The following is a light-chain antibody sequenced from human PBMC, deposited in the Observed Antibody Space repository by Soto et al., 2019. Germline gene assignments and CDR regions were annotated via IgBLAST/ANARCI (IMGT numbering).Light chain of an antibody. J-gene: IGLJ1*01. V-gene: IGLV2-14*01. CDR2: EVS. CDR3: SSYTGSITLYV. Sequence: QSALTQPASVSGSPGQSITISCTGTSSDVGAYNYVSWYQQHPGKAPKLMIYEVSNRPSGVSNRFSGSKSGNTASLTISGLQAEDEADYYCSSYTGSITLYVFGTGTKLTVL. CDR1: SSDVGAYNY.